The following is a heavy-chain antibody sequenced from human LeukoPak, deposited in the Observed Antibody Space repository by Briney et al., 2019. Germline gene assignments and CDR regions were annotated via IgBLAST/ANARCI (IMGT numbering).Heavy chain of an antibody. V-gene: IGHV1-69*05. CDR3: ASLPMTTVTTGY. D-gene: IGHD4-17*01. CDR2: IIPIFGTA. Sequence: ASVKVSCKASGGTFSSYAISWVRQAPRQGLEWMGGIIPIFGTANYAQKFQGRVTISTDESTSTAYMELSSLRSEDTAVYYCASLPMTTVTTGYWRQGTLVTVSS. J-gene: IGHJ4*02. CDR1: GGTFSSYA.